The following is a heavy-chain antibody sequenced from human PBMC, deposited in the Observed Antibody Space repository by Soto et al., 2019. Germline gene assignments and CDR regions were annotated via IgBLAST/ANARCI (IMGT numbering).Heavy chain of an antibody. V-gene: IGHV1-18*01. CDR1: GYTFTSYV. CDR2: ISPNNGNT. J-gene: IGHJ6*04. Sequence: GASVKVSCKGSGYTFTSYVISWVRQAPGQGLEWMGWISPNNGNTSYAQKFQGRVTMTTNTSISTAYMELSSLRSDDTAVYYCARKDFWTRYYMPVWGKGTTVTVSS. D-gene: IGHD3-3*01. CDR3: ARKDFWTRYYMPV.